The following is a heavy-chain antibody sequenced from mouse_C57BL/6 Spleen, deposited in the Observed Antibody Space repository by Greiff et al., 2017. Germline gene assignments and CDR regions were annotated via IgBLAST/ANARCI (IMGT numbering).Heavy chain of an antibody. CDR1: GFTFSSYA. CDR3: TRGARDYYGSSYWYFDV. V-gene: IGHV5-9-1*02. CDR2: ISSGGDYI. J-gene: IGHJ1*03. D-gene: IGHD1-1*01. Sequence: EVKVEESGEGLVKPGGSLKLSCAASGFTFSSYAMSWVRQTPEKRLEWVAYISSGGDYIYSADTVKGRFTISRDNARNTLYLQMSSLKAEDTAMYYCTRGARDYYGSSYWYFDVWGTGTTVTVSS.